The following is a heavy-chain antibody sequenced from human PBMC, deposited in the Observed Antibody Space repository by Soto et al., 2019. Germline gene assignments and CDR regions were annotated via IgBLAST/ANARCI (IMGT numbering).Heavy chain of an antibody. CDR3: ASRDPGTSVDY. Sequence: PSETLSLTCGVSGGSFTSINWCSWVSPPAGQGLELGGAVYLTARTTYNRSLKGRPTISLDPSTNSLSMKVTSLTAADTAVYYCASRDPGTSVDYWGQGTLVTVSS. CDR2: VYLTART. CDR1: GGSFTSINW. V-gene: IGHV4-4*02. D-gene: IGHD1-7*01. J-gene: IGHJ4*02.